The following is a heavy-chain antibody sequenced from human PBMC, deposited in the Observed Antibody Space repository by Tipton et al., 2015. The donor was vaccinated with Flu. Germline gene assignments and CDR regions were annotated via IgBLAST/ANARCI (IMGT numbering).Heavy chain of an antibody. CDR1: DGSISSYY. CDR3: ARGDCSSTSCLDY. Sequence: LRLACTVSDGSISSYYWSWIRQPPGKGLEWIGYIYYSGSTNYNPSLKSRVTISVDTSKNQFSLKLSSVTAADTAVYYWARGDCSSTSCLDYWGQGTLVTVSS. D-gene: IGHD2-2*01. CDR2: IYYSGST. J-gene: IGHJ4*02. V-gene: IGHV4-59*01.